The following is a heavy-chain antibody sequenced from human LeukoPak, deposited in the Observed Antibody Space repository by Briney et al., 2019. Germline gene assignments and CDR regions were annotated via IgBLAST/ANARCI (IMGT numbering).Heavy chain of an antibody. V-gene: IGHV1-8*01. CDR3: ARVGSDSSSWFTYFDY. CDR2: MNPNSGNT. J-gene: IGHJ4*02. D-gene: IGHD6-13*01. Sequence: ASVKVSCKASGYTFTSYDINWVRQATGQGLEWMGLMNPNSGNTGYAQKFQGRVTMTRNTSISTAYMELSSLRSEDTAVYYCARVGSDSSSWFTYFDYWGQGTLVTVSS. CDR1: GYTFTSYD.